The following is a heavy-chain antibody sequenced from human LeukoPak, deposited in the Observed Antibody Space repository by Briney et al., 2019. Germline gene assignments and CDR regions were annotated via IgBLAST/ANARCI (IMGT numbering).Heavy chain of an antibody. Sequence: SETLSLTCTVSGGSISSYYWSWVRQPPGKGLEWIGYIYYSGSTTYNPSLKSRVTISVDTSKNQFSLRLASVTAADTAVYYCARDDYSNSANWFDPWGQGTLVTVSS. CDR1: GGSISSYY. V-gene: IGHV4-59*12. J-gene: IGHJ5*02. CDR3: ARDDYSNSANWFDP. CDR2: IYYSGST. D-gene: IGHD4-11*01.